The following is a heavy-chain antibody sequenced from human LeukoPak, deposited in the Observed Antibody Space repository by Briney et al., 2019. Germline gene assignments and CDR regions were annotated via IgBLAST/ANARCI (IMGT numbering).Heavy chain of an antibody. CDR3: ARDRPYYYGSGRPVCCWFEP. CDR1: GGSISSYY. Sequence: SETLSLTCTVSGGSISSYYWSWIRQPAGKGLEWIGRIYTSGSTNYNPSLKSRVTMSVDTSKNQFSLKLSSVTAADTAVYYCARDRPYYYGSGRPVCCWFEPWGEGTLVTVSS. CDR2: IYTSGST. J-gene: IGHJ5*02. D-gene: IGHD3-10*01. V-gene: IGHV4-4*07.